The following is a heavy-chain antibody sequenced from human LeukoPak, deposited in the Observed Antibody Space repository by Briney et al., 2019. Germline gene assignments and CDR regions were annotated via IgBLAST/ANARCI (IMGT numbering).Heavy chain of an antibody. V-gene: IGHV4-30-2*01. D-gene: IGHD2-2*01. CDR3: ARLQYCSGTSCYWFDP. CDR1: GGSISSGLYS. CDR2: IYHTGST. Sequence: SETLSLTCDVSGGSISSGLYSWSWIRQPLGKGLEWIGYIYHTGSTYYNPSLKSRVTISVDTSKNQFSLRLSSVTAADTAVYYCARLQYCSGTSCYWFDPWGQETLVTVS. J-gene: IGHJ5*02.